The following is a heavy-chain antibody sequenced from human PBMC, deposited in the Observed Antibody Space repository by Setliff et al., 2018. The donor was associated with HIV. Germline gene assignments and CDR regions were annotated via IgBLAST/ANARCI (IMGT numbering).Heavy chain of an antibody. D-gene: IGHD6-13*01. CDR2: ISGSGSST. V-gene: IGHV3-23*01. CDR3: AKVRPRQLVSAKPPYFFDS. CDR1: GFTFSTYA. Sequence: PGGSLRLSCAASGFTFSTYAMGWVRQAPGKGLEWVSSISGSGSSTYYIDSVKGRFTISRDNSRNTLYLQMNGLRAEDTALYYCAKVRPRQLVSAKPPYFFDSWGQGTLVTVSS. J-gene: IGHJ4*02.